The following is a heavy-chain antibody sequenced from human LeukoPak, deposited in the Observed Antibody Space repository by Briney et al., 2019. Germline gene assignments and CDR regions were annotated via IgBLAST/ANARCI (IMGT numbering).Heavy chain of an antibody. CDR3: ARGRAVAGTMKYYFDY. CDR1: GYTCTGYY. J-gene: IGHJ4*02. CDR2: INPNSGGT. V-gene: IGHV1-2*02. D-gene: IGHD6-19*01. Sequence: ASVKVSCKASGYTCTGYYMHWVRQAPGQGLEWMGWINPNSGGTNYAQKFQGRVTMTRDTSISTACMELSRLRSDDTAVYYCARGRAVAGTMKYYFDYWGQGTLVTVSS.